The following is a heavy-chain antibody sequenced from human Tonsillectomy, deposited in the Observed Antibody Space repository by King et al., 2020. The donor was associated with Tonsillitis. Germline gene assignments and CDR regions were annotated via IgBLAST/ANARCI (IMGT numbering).Heavy chain of an antibody. V-gene: IGHV3-30*03. CDR1: GFTFRSYG. J-gene: IGHJ3*02. D-gene: IGHD4/OR15-4a*01. Sequence: VQLVESGGGVVQPGRSLRLSCAASGFTFRSYGMHWVRQAPGKGLEWVAVISYEGSNKYYADSVKGRFTTSRENSKNTLYLQMNSLRPEDTAVYYCRWSYDAFDIWGQGTMVTVPS. CDR3: RWSYDAFDI. CDR2: ISYEGSNK.